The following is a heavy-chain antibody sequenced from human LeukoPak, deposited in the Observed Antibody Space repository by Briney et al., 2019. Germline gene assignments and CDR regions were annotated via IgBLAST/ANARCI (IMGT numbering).Heavy chain of an antibody. D-gene: IGHD2-21*01. CDR3: ARDQDSLNV. CDR2: INPNSGGT. J-gene: IGHJ6*04. V-gene: IGHV1-2*02. CDR1: GYTFTGYY. Sequence: GASVKVSCKASGYTFTGYYIHWVRQAPGQGLEWMGWINPNSGGTYFAQKFQGRITMTRDTSISTAYMELSRLKSDDTAVYYCARDQDSLNVWGEGTTVTVSS.